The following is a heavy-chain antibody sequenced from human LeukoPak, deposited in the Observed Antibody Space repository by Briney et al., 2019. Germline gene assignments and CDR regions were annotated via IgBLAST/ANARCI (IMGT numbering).Heavy chain of an antibody. CDR3: AKDGVLSDAFDI. CDR2: ISYDGSNK. Sequence: GGSLRLSCAASGFTFSSYGMHWVRRAPGKGLEWVAVISYDGSNKYYADSVKGRFTISRDNSKNTLYLQMNSLRAEDTAVYYCAKDGVLSDAFDIWGQGTMVTVSS. V-gene: IGHV3-30*18. CDR1: GFTFSSYG. J-gene: IGHJ3*02.